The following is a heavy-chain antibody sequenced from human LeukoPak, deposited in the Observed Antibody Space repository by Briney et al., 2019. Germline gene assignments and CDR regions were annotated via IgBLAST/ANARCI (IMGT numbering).Heavy chain of an antibody. J-gene: IGHJ5*02. Sequence: SETLSLTCAVYGGSFSGYYWSWIRQPPGKGLEWIGEINHSGSTNYNPSLKGRVTISVDTSKNQFSLKLSSVTAADTAVYYCARVGGYDASANWFDPWGQGTLVTVSS. CDR3: ARVGGYDASANWFDP. CDR2: INHSGST. CDR1: GGSFSGYY. V-gene: IGHV4-34*01. D-gene: IGHD3-3*01.